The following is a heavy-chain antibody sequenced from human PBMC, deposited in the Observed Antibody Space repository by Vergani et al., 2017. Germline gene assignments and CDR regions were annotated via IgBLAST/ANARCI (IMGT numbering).Heavy chain of an antibody. J-gene: IGHJ5*02. Sequence: QLQLQESGPGLVKPSETLSLTCTVSGGSISSSSYYWGWIRQPPGKGLEWIGSIYYSGSTYYNPSLKSRVTISVDTSKNQFSLKLSSVTAADTAVYYCARHAFIVVVPAAMGGWFDPWGQGTLVTVSS. CDR2: IYYSGST. CDR3: ARHAFIVVVPAAMGGWFDP. V-gene: IGHV4-39*01. CDR1: GGSISSSSYY. D-gene: IGHD2-2*01.